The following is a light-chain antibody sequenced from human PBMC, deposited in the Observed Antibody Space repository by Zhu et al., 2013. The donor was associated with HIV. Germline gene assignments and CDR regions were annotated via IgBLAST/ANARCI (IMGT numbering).Light chain of an antibody. CDR3: HQYANWPPWT. CDR2: GAS. Sequence: DIVLTQSPGTVSLSPGERATVSCRASQSVSNDYLAWYQQKPGQPPRLLIFGASTRATGVPDRFSGSGSGTDFTLTVNSLQSDDFAVYYCHQYANWPPWTFGQGTKVEIK. V-gene: IGKV3-20*01. CDR1: QSVSNDY. J-gene: IGKJ1*01.